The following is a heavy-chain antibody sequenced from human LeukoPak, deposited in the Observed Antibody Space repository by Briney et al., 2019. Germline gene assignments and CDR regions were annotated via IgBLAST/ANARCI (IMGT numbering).Heavy chain of an antibody. D-gene: IGHD1-26*01. J-gene: IGHJ4*02. CDR1: GYTFTSYD. CDR3: AREGRIVGATLGY. CDR2: INPNSGGT. V-gene: IGHV1-2*06. Sequence: ASVKVSCKASGYTFTSYDFNWVRQAPGQGLEWMGRINPNSGGTNYAQKFQGRVTMTRDTSISTAYMELSRLRSDDTAVYYCAREGRIVGATLGYWGQGTLVTVSS.